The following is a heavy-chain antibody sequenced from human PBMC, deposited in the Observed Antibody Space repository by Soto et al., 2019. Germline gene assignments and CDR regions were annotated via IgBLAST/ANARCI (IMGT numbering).Heavy chain of an antibody. J-gene: IGHJ4*02. CDR1: GFTFSSYA. V-gene: IGHV3-23*01. Sequence: GSSLRLSCAASGFTFSSYAMRWVLQAPGKGLEWVSAISGSGGSTYYADSVKGRFTISRDNSKNTLYLQMNSRRAEDTAVYYCAKEGYSSSWLDYWGQGTLVTVSS. CDR2: ISGSGGST. D-gene: IGHD6-13*01. CDR3: AKEGYSSSWLDY.